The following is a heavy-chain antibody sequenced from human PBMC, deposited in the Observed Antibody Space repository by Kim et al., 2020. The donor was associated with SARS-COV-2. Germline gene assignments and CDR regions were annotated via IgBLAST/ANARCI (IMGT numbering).Heavy chain of an antibody. CDR3: AKEGGKTTTVERIEYFDY. J-gene: IGHJ4*02. CDR1: GFTFSSYA. D-gene: IGHD4-17*01. Sequence: GGSLRLSCAASGFTFSSYAMSWVRQAPGKGLEWVSAISGSGGSTYYADSVKCRFTISRDNSKNTLYLQMNSLRAEDTAVYYCAKEGGKTTTVERIEYFDYWGQGTLVTVSS. CDR2: ISGSGGST. V-gene: IGHV3-23*01.